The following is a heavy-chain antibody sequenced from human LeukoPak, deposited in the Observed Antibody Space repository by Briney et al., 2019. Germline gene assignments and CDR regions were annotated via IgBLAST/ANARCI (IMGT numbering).Heavy chain of an antibody. CDR3: ARVEQWLGVDWYFDL. CDR1: GFTFSSYS. Sequence: PGGSLRLSCAASGFTFSSYSMNWVRQAPGKGLEWVAVISYDGSNKFYADSVKGRFTISRDNSKDTLFLQMDSLRAEDTAVYYCARVEQWLGVDWYFDLWGRGTLVTVSS. CDR2: ISYDGSNK. J-gene: IGHJ2*01. V-gene: IGHV3-30*03. D-gene: IGHD6-19*01.